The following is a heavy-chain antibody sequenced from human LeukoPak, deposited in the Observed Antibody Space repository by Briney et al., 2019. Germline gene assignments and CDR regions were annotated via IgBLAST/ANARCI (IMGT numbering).Heavy chain of an antibody. CDR2: ISASGGTT. V-gene: IGHV3-23*01. CDR1: GFTFGTYA. CDR3: AKDGLTIFGVINDAFDI. D-gene: IGHD3-3*01. Sequence: DPGGSLRLSCAVSGFTFGTYAMSWVRQAPGKGLEWVSTISASGGTTYCADSVKGRFTISRDDFKNTLYLQMNTLRAEDTALYYCAKDGLTIFGVINDAFDIWGQGTMVTVSS. J-gene: IGHJ3*02.